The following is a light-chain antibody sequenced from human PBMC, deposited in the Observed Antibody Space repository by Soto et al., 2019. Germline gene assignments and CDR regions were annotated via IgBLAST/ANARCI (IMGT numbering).Light chain of an antibody. J-gene: IGKJ5*01. CDR1: QSISFY. CDR3: QQRSNWPT. CDR2: DAS. Sequence: LVLTQSPATLSLSPGERATLSCRASQSISFYLTWYQHKPGQAPRLLIYDASNRATGIPARFSGSGYGTDFTLTISSLEPEDFAVYYCQQRSNWPTFGQGTRLEI. V-gene: IGKV3-11*01.